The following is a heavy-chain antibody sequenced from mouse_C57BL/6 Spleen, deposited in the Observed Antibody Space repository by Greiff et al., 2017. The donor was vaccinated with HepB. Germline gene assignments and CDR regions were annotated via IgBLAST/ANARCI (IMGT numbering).Heavy chain of an antibody. CDR3: ARPGYGSSYGFDY. V-gene: IGHV5-17*01. CDR1: GFTFSDYG. CDR2: ISSGSSTI. J-gene: IGHJ2*01. D-gene: IGHD1-1*01. Sequence: EVKLMESGGGLVKPGGSLKLSCAASGFTFSDYGMHWVRQAPEKGLEWVAYISSGSSTIYYADTVKGRFTISRDNAKNTLFLQMTSLRSEDTAMYYCARPGYGSSYGFDYWCQGTTLIVSS.